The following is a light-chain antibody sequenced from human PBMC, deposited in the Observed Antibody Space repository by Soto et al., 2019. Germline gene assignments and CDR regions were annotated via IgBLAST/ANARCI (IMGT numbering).Light chain of an antibody. Sequence: QSVLTQPASVSGSPGQSITISCTGSSSDVGGYNYVSWYQQHPGKAPKLMIYEVSNRPSGVSNRFSGSKSGNTASLTISGLQAEDEADYYCSSYKSSSNFRFGTGTKVTVL. J-gene: IGLJ1*01. CDR3: SSYKSSSNFR. V-gene: IGLV2-14*01. CDR2: EVS. CDR1: SSDVGGYNY.